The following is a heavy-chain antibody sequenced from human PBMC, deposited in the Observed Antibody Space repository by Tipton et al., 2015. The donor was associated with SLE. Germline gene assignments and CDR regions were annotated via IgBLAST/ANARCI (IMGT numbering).Heavy chain of an antibody. J-gene: IGHJ3*02. CDR2: IYHSGST. Sequence: TLSLTCAVFGGSISRNNWWSWVRQPPGKGLEWIGEIYHSGSTNYNPSLKSRVTISVDTSKNQFSLKLSSVTAADTAVYYCARGVAGLEDAFDIWGQGTMVTVSS. CDR1: GGSISRNNW. CDR3: ARGVAGLEDAFDI. D-gene: IGHD3-3*01. V-gene: IGHV4-4*02.